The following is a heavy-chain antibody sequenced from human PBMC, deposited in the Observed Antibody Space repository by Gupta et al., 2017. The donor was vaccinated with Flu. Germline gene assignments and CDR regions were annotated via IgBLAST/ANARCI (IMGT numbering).Heavy chain of an antibody. Sequence: QAQLVESGGGAVQPGGSLRLSCSASGFTFSHYGMHWVRQAPGKGLEWVAVMSYNRINTYYLDSGKGRFTISRDNSRNMLKLHMDSLRVDDQDVYYCAKESYAAGSKFDGSFELWGQGTLVTVSS. J-gene: IGHJ3*01. CDR3: AKESYAAGSKFDGSFEL. CDR2: MSYNRINT. V-gene: IGHV3-30*18. D-gene: IGHD6-13*01. CDR1: GFTFSHYG.